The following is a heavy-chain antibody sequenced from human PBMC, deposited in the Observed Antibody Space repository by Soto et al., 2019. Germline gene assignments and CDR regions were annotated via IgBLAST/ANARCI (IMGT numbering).Heavy chain of an antibody. D-gene: IGHD2-15*01. J-gene: IGHJ6*02. Sequence: SETLSLTCTVSGGSISSGGYYWSWIRQHPGKGLEWIGYIYYSGSTYCNPSLKSRVTISVDTSKNQFSLKLSSATAADTAVYYCARLDVVVVAATPYYYGMDVWGQGTTVTVSS. CDR1: GGSISSGGYY. CDR3: ARLDVVVVAATPYYYGMDV. CDR2: IYYSGST. V-gene: IGHV4-31*03.